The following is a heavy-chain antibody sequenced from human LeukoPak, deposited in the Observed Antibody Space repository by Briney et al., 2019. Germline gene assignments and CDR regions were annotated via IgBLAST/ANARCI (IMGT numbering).Heavy chain of an antibody. CDR2: ITHDGSST. D-gene: IGHD3-10*01. CDR1: GFTVSTDC. CDR3: VKRDATYYFDY. J-gene: IGHJ4*02. Sequence: GGSLRLSCSASGFTVSTDCMHWVRQAPRKGLECVSAITHDGSSTFYADSVKGRFSIFRDNSRNTLYLQMNSLRAEDTAVYYCVKRDATYYFDYWGQGTLVTVSS. V-gene: IGHV3-64D*09.